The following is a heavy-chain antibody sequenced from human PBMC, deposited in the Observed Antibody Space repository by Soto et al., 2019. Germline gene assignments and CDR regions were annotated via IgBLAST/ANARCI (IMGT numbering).Heavy chain of an antibody. CDR1: GGTFSSYA. J-gene: IGHJ6*02. Sequence: SVKVSCKASGGTFSSYAISWVRQAPGQGLEWMGEIVPIFDTAIYAQKFQGRVTITADKSTSTAYMELSSLRSEDTAVYFCARDRIVRGVINYGMDVWGQGTTVTVSS. D-gene: IGHD3-10*01. V-gene: IGHV1-69*06. CDR3: ARDRIVRGVINYGMDV. CDR2: IVPIFDTA.